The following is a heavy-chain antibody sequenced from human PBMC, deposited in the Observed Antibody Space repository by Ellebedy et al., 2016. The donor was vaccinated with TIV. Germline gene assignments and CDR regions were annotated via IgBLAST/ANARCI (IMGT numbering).Heavy chain of an antibody. V-gene: IGHV3-23*01. CDR2: ISGNGYSI. J-gene: IGHJ4*02. CDR3: AKNAYGSGSHFYFDY. Sequence: GESLKISXAASGLTLSSYAMSWVRQVPGKGLEWVSVISGNGYSIYYADSVKGRFTISRDDSKNTPFLQMNSLRAEDTAVYYCAKNAYGSGSHFYFDYWGQGSLVTVSS. D-gene: IGHD3-10*01. CDR1: GLTLSSYA.